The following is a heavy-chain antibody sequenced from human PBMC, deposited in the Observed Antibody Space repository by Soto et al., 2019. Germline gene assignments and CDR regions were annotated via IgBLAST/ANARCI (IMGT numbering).Heavy chain of an antibody. Sequence: EVQLLESGGGLVQPGGSLRLSCAASGFTFSSYAMSWVRQAPGKGLEWVSAISGSGGSTYYADSVKGRFTISRDNSKNTLYLQMNSLRAEDTAVYYCAKDRVLRFLEWTPQGAFDIWGQGTMVTVSS. D-gene: IGHD3-3*01. V-gene: IGHV3-23*01. CDR1: GFTFSSYA. CDR3: AKDRVLRFLEWTPQGAFDI. J-gene: IGHJ3*02. CDR2: ISGSGGST.